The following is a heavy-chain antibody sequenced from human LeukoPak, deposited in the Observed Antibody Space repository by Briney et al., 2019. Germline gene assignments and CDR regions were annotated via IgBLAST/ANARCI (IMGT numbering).Heavy chain of an antibody. CDR1: GFTFSNYA. D-gene: IGHD3-9*01. CDR3: ARGGLDWLLYSQFDY. Sequence: GSLRLSCVASGFTFSNYAMIWVRQAPGKGLEGVSATSATGGSTYYADSVKGRFTISRDNSKKTLYLQMNSLTVEDTAVYYCARGGLDWLLYSQFDYWGQGTLVTASS. V-gene: IGHV3-23*01. J-gene: IGHJ4*02. CDR2: TSATGGST.